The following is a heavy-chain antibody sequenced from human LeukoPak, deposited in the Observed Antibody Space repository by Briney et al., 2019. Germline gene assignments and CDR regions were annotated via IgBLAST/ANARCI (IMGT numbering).Heavy chain of an antibody. V-gene: IGHV4-59*01. CDR3: ARVEEGYGSGRRGNLYYFYIDV. D-gene: IGHD3-10*01. Sequence: SETLSLTCTVSGGSISSYYWSWIRQPPGKGLEWIGYVHYSGSTNYNPSLKSRVTISVDTSKNQFSLKLSSVTTADTAVCYCARVEEGYGSGRRGNLYYFYIDVWGKGTTVTISS. CDR1: GGSISSYY. CDR2: VHYSGST. J-gene: IGHJ6*03.